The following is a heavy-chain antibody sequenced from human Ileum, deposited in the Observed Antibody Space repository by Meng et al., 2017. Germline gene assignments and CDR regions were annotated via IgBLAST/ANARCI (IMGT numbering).Heavy chain of an antibody. Sequence: QVQLQGSGPARVRPSGTLSLPCAVSSGSISSNTYWSWVRQPPGKGLEWIGQISHSGSAYYNPSLKSRVTMSVDKSKSQFSLMLTSVTAADTAIYYCARHGGYSQDFWGQGTLVTVSS. V-gene: IGHV4-4*02. CDR3: ARHGGYSQDF. D-gene: IGHD4-23*01. J-gene: IGHJ4*02. CDR2: ISHSGSA. CDR1: SGSISSNTY.